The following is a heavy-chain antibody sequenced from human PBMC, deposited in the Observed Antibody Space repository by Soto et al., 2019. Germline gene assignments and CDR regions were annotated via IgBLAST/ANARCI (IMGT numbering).Heavy chain of an antibody. J-gene: IGHJ4*02. Sequence: GASVKVSCKASGFTFTSSAMQWVRQARXQRLEWIGWIVVGSGNTNYAQKFQERVTITRDMSTSTAYMELSSLRSEDTAVYYCATDRPSGIVVVPAVLDYWGQGTLVTVSS. D-gene: IGHD2-2*01. CDR1: GFTFTSSA. V-gene: IGHV1-58*02. CDR3: ATDRPSGIVVVPAVLDY. CDR2: IVVGSGNT.